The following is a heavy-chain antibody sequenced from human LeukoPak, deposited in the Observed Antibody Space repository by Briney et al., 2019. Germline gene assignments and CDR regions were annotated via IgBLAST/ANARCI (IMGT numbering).Heavy chain of an antibody. Sequence: GGSLRLSCAASGFTFSSYWMSWVRQAPGKGLEWVANIKQDGSEKYYVDSVKGRFTISRENAKNSLYLQMNSLRAEDTAVYYCARDEIVATTKANYYYMDVWGKGTTVTISS. D-gene: IGHD5-12*01. V-gene: IGHV3-7*01. CDR3: ARDEIVATTKANYYYMDV. CDR2: IKQDGSEK. J-gene: IGHJ6*03. CDR1: GFTFSSYW.